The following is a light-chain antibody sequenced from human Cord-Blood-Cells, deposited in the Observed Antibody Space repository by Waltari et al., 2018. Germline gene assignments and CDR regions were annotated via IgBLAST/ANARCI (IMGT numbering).Light chain of an antibody. J-gene: IGLJ2*01. CDR2: DVS. CDR3: SSYTSSSTVV. Sequence: QSALTQPASVSGSPGQSIPIPCTGTSSAVGGYNYVSWYQQHPGKAPKLMIYDVSNRPSGVSNRFSGSKSGNTASLTISGLQAEDEADYYCSSYTSSSTVVFGGGTKLTVL. V-gene: IGLV2-14*01. CDR1: SSAVGGYNY.